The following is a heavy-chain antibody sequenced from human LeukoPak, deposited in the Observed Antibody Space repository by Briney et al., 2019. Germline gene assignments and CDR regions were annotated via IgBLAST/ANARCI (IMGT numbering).Heavy chain of an antibody. CDR3: ARGYCSSTSCYRPNWFDP. CDR2: IIPILGIA. CDR1: GGTFSSYA. J-gene: IGHJ5*02. Sequence: ASVKVSCKASGGTFSSYAISWVRQAPGQGLEWMGRIIPILGIANYAQKFQGRVTMTTDTSTSTAYMELRSLRSDDTAVYYCARGYCSSTSCYRPNWFDPWGQGTLVTVSS. V-gene: IGHV1-69*04. D-gene: IGHD2-2*01.